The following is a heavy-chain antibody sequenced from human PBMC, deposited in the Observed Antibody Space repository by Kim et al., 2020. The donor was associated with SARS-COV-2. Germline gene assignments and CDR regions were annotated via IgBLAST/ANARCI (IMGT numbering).Heavy chain of an antibody. CDR2: ISYDGSNK. CDR3: AREDYGDYAGASWFDP. Sequence: GGSLRLSCAASGFTFSSYAMHWVRQAPGKGLEWVAVISYDGSNKYYADSVKGRFTISRDNSKNTLYLQMNSLRAEDTAVYYCAREDYGDYAGASWFDPWGQGTLVTVSS. V-gene: IGHV3-30-3*01. CDR1: GFTFSSYA. D-gene: IGHD4-17*01. J-gene: IGHJ5*02.